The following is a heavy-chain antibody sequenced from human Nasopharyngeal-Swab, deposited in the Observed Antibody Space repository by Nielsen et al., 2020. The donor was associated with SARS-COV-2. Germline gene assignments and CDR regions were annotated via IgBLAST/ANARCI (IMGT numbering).Heavy chain of an antibody. CDR2: IFSNDEK. V-gene: IGHV2-26*01. CDR1: GFSLSNARMG. Sequence: SGPTLVKPTETLTLTCTVSGFSLSNARMGVSWIRQPPGKALEWLAHIFSNDEKSHSTSLKSRLTISKDTSKSQVVLTMTNMDPVDTATYYCARSESFYDFWSGYPPRYYYYGMDVWGQGTTVTVSS. D-gene: IGHD3-3*01. J-gene: IGHJ6*02. CDR3: ARSESFYDFWSGYPPRYYYYGMDV.